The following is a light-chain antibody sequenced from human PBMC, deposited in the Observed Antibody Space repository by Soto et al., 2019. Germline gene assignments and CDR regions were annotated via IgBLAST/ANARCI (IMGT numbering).Light chain of an antibody. CDR3: SSYTSSSTTWV. J-gene: IGLJ3*02. CDR2: EVS. CDR1: SSDVGGYNY. V-gene: IGLV2-14*01. Sequence: QSVLTQPASASGSPGQSITISCTGTSSDVGGYNYVSWYQQHPGKAPKLMIYEVSNRPSGVSSRFSGSKSGNTASLTISGLQAEDEADYYCSSYTSSSTTWVFGGGTQLTVL.